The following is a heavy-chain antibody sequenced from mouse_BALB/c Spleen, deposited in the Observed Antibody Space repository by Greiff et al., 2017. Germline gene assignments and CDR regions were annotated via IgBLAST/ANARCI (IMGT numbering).Heavy chain of an antibody. J-gene: IGHJ4*01. D-gene: IGHD2-14*01. Sequence: DVQLQESGPGLVKPSQSLSLTCSVTGYSITSGYYWNWIRQFPGNKLEWMGYISYDGSNNYNPSLKNRISITRDTSKNQFFLKLNSVTTEDTATYYCARESRYDDAPYAMDYWGQGTSVTVSS. CDR1: GYSITSGYY. CDR3: ARESRYDDAPYAMDY. V-gene: IGHV3-6*02. CDR2: ISYDGSN.